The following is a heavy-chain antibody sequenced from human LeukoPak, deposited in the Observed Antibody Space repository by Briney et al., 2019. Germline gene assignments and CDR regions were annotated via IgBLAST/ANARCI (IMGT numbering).Heavy chain of an antibody. D-gene: IGHD6-19*01. Sequence: PSETLSLTCAVFGGFFNGYYWSWIRQPPGKGLGWIGEINHSGSTNYNPSLKSRVTISVDTSKSQFSLNLNSVTAADTAMYYCARLAVAGLRKEFDYWGQGTLVTVSS. J-gene: IGHJ4*02. V-gene: IGHV4-34*01. CDR2: INHSGST. CDR1: GGFFNGYY. CDR3: ARLAVAGLRKEFDY.